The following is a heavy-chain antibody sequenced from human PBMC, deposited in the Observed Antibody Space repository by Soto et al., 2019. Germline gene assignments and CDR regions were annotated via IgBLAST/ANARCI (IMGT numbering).Heavy chain of an antibody. V-gene: IGHV4-39*01. Sequence: PSETLSLTCNVSGGSISTSRSYWAWIRQPPGKGLEWLANIFYSGSTYYNPSLASRVTVSVDTSKNEFSLKLRSVTAADTAVYYCARVTYDFWSGYQSDYWGQGTLVTVSS. J-gene: IGHJ4*02. CDR1: GGSISTSRSY. CDR3: ARVTYDFWSGYQSDY. CDR2: IFYSGST. D-gene: IGHD3-3*01.